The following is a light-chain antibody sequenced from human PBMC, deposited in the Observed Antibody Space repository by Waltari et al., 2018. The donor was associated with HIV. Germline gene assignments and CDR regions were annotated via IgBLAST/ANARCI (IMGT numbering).Light chain of an antibody. CDR2: DVI. Sequence: QSALPQPPSASGSPGQSVTLSCPGTSSAVGGYNYVSWHQQHPGKAPKLMISDVIKRPSGVPDRFSGSKSGNTASLTVSGLQPEDEADYYCSSHAGSKVVFGGGTRLTVL. CDR1: SSAVGGYNY. CDR3: SSHAGSKVV. V-gene: IGLV2-8*01. J-gene: IGLJ2*01.